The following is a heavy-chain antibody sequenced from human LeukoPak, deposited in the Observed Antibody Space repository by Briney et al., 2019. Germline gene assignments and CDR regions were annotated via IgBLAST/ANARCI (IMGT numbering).Heavy chain of an antibody. CDR1: GCTFTSYG. CDR3: ARCFSECRSFLDF. V-gene: IGHV1-18*01. J-gene: IGHJ4*02. CDR2: ISAYYDNT. D-gene: IGHD2/OR15-2a*01. Sequence: ASVTVSCKASGCTFTSYGISWVRQAPGQGLEWMGWISAYYDNTNYAQKLQGRVPRTTQTSTSTANIEPRSLRSDDTAVYYCARCFSECRSFLDFWGEGTLVPVSS.